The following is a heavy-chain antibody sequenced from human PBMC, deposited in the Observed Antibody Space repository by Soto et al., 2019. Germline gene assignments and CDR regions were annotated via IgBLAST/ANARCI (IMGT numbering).Heavy chain of an antibody. CDR3: ARGYYYGSGRPPPGGMDF. Sequence: QGHLVQSGAEVKKPGASVKVSCKASGYTFTNYDINWVRQAPGQGREGMGWISTYTGNTNYAQKLQGRVTMTTDTSMSTASMELRILRSDGTAVDDCARGYYYGSGRPPPGGMDFWGQGTTVTVSS. J-gene: IGHJ6*02. CDR1: GYTFTNYD. D-gene: IGHD3-10*01. V-gene: IGHV1-18*01. CDR2: ISTYTGNT.